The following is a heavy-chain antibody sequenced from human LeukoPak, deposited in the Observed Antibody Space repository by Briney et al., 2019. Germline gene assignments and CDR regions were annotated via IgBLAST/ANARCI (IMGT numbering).Heavy chain of an antibody. J-gene: IGHJ4*02. CDR1: SDSFSRRTSY. CDR2: ISYSGST. V-gene: IGHV4-39*07. CDR3: ARDRPPFDYFDY. Sequence: SETLSLTCTASSDSFSRRTSYWGWLRQPPGKGLEWIGSISYSGSTSYNPSLKSRVTISVDTSKSQFSLKLTSVTAADTAVYYCARDRPPFDYFDYWGQGTLVTVSS.